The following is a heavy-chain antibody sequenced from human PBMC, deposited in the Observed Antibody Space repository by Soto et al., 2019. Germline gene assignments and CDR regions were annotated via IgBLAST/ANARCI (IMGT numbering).Heavy chain of an antibody. CDR1: GFTFIRYP. CDR2: ISTNGGST. V-gene: IGHV3-64D*06. D-gene: IGHD3-22*01. Sequence: PGGSLRLSCSASGFTFIRYPMHLVRHAPGKGLEYVSSISTNGGSTHYADSVKGRFTISRDNSKNTQYLQMSSLRADDTAVYYCVKGEYYYDSSGYYPFDYWGQGT. J-gene: IGHJ4*02. CDR3: VKGEYYYDSSGYYPFDY.